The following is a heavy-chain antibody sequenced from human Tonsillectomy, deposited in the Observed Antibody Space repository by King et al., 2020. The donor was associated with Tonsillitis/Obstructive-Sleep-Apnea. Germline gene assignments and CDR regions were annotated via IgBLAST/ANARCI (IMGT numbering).Heavy chain of an antibody. D-gene: IGHD2-2*02. J-gene: IGHJ6*02. Sequence: QLVQSGGGLVQPGGSLRLSCSASGFTFSSYAMHWVRQAPGKGLEYVSAISSNGGSTYYADSVKGRFTISRDNSKNTLYLQMSSLRAEDTAVYYCVKDTLCSSTSCYTNGVYYYYGIDVWGQGTTVTVSS. CDR1: GFTFSSYA. V-gene: IGHV3-64D*06. CDR3: VKDTLCSSTSCYTNGVYYYYGIDV. CDR2: ISSNGGST.